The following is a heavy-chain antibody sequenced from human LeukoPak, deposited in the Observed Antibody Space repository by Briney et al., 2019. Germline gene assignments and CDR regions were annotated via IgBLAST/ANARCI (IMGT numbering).Heavy chain of an antibody. CDR3: ARHGSRYSMAFDY. CDR1: GGSISRYY. D-gene: IGHD2/OR15-2a*01. Sequence: SETLSLTCTVSGGSISRYYWTWIRQPPGKGLEWIGYIYNSGSTTYNHSVKSAVPISAEMSKTPFPLKLSPVTAATTAVYYCARHGSRYSMAFDYWGQGTLVTVSS. CDR2: IYNSGST. J-gene: IGHJ4*02. V-gene: IGHV4-59*08.